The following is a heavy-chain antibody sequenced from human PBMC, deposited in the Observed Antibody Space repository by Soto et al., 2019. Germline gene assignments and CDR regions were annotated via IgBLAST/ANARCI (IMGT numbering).Heavy chain of an antibody. CDR3: ARVYSIDDYGDDDAFDI. D-gene: IGHD4-17*01. CDR1: GGSISSYY. CDR2: IYYSGST. Sequence: QVQLQESGPGLVKPSETLSLTCTVSGGSISSYYWSWIRQPPGKGLEWIGYIYYSGSTNYNPSLKSEVTISVDTSKNQISLKLSSVTAADTAVYYCARVYSIDDYGDDDAFDIWGQGTMVTVSS. V-gene: IGHV4-59*01. J-gene: IGHJ3*02.